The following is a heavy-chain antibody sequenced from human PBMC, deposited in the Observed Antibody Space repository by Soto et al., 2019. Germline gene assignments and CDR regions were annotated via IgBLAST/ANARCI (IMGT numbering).Heavy chain of an antibody. CDR1: GYTFTSYG. D-gene: IGHD2-15*01. Sequence: ASVKVSCKASGYTFTSYGISWVRQAPGQGLEWMGWISAYNGNTNYAQKLQGRVTMTTDTSTSTAYLQWSSLEASDTAMYYCARLGDCSGGSCFSRYYYHGMDVWGQGTTVTVSS. V-gene: IGHV1-18*04. J-gene: IGHJ6*02. CDR3: ARLGDCSGGSCFSRYYYHGMDV. CDR2: ISAYNGNT.